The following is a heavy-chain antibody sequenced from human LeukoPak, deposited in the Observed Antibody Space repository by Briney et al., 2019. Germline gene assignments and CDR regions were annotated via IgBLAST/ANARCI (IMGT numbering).Heavy chain of an antibody. Sequence: YPGGSLRLSCAASGFTFSSYGMHWVRQAPGKGLEWVAVIWYDGSNKYYADSVKGRFTISRDNSKNTLYLQMNSLRAEDTAVYYCAREIVVVPAAHVYYYYGMDVWGQGTTVTVSS. J-gene: IGHJ6*02. V-gene: IGHV3-33*01. CDR3: AREIVVVPAAHVYYYYGMDV. D-gene: IGHD2-2*01. CDR2: IWYDGSNK. CDR1: GFTFSSYG.